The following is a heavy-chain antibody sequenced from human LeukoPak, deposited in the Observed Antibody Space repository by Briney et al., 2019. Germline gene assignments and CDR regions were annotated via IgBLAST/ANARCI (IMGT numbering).Heavy chain of an antibody. CDR3: ARLGRGYSYGYQDYYYGMDV. D-gene: IGHD5-18*01. CDR2: IYYSGST. V-gene: IGHV4-39*07. CDR1: GGSISSSSYY. Sequence: PSETLSLTCTVSGGSISSSSYYWGWIRQPPGKGLEWIGSIYYSGSTYYNPSLKSRVTISVDTSKNQFSLKLSSVTAADTAVYYCARLGRGYSYGYQDYYYGMDVWGQGTTVTVSS. J-gene: IGHJ6*02.